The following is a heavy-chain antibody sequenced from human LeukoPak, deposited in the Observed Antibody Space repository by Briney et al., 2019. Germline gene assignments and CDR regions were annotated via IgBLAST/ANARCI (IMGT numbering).Heavy chain of an antibody. D-gene: IGHD1-14*01. CDR1: GFTFGDYG. Sequence: GGSLRLSCIVSGFTFGDYGMGWVRQAPGKGLEWVGFIRSKTYGGTTEYAASVKGRFTISRDDSRSILYLHMNSLKTEDTALYYCIPDLPFDSWGQGTLVTVSS. CDR2: IRSKTYGGTT. CDR3: IPDLPFDS. V-gene: IGHV3-49*04. J-gene: IGHJ4*02.